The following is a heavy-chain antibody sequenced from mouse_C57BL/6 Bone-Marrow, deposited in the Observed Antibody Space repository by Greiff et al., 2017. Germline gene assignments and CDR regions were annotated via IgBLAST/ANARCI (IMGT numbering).Heavy chain of an antibody. CDR2: IYPGDGDT. D-gene: IGHD1-1*01. Sequence: VQLQQSGAELVKPGASVKISCKASGYAFSSYWMNWVKQRPGKGLEWIGQIYPGDGDTNYNGKFKGKATLTADKSSRTAYMQLCSLTSEDSAVYFCARWDYGSSYRYFDVWGTGTTVTVSS. V-gene: IGHV1-80*01. CDR3: ARWDYGSSYRYFDV. J-gene: IGHJ1*03. CDR1: GYAFSSYW.